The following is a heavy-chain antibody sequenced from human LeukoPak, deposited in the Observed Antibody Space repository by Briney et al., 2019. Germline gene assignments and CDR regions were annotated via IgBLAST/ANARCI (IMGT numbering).Heavy chain of an antibody. D-gene: IGHD3-3*01. Sequence: SGGSLRLSCAASGFTFSSYAMSWVHQAPGKGLEWVSVIYSGGSTYYADSVKGRFTISRDNSKNTLYLQMNSLRAEDTAVYYCAREDFWSGYYDYWGQGTLVTVSS. J-gene: IGHJ4*02. CDR3: AREDFWSGYYDY. CDR1: GFTFSSYA. CDR2: IYSGGST. V-gene: IGHV3-53*01.